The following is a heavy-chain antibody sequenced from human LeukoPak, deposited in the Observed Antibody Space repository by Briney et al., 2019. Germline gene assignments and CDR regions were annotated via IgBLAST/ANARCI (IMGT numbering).Heavy chain of an antibody. D-gene: IGHD2-8*01. J-gene: IGHJ5*02. Sequence: SETLSLTCTVSGGSISSSSYYWGWIRQPPGKGLEWIGSIYYSGSTYYNPSLKSRVTISVDTSKNQFSLKLSSVTAADAAVYYCARRDGGVFDPWGQGTLVTVSS. V-gene: IGHV4-39*01. CDR1: GGSISSSSYY. CDR3: ARRDGGVFDP. CDR2: IYYSGST.